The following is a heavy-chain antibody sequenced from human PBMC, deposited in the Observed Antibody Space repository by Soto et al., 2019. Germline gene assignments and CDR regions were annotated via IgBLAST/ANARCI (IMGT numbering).Heavy chain of an antibody. CDR2: MSYSGST. Sequence: SETLSLTCTVSGGSISSDDYYWSWIRQPPGKGLEWIGFMSYSGSTSYNASLKSRVTISVDTSKNQFSLNLSSVTAADTAVYYCARPLYSYGPMDVWGQGTTVTVSS. J-gene: IGHJ6*02. V-gene: IGHV4-30-4*02. CDR3: ARPLYSYGPMDV. CDR1: GGSISSDDYY. D-gene: IGHD5-18*01.